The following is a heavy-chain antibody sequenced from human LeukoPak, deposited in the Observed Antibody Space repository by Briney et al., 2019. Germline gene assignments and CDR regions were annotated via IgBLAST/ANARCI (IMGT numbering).Heavy chain of an antibody. D-gene: IGHD3-16*02. CDR1: GYTFTSYD. J-gene: IGHJ5*02. V-gene: IGHV1-8*01. CDR2: MNPNSGNT. CDR3: ARGRKGAVIERNWFDP. Sequence: ASVKVSCKASGYTFTSYDINWVRQATGQGLEWMGWMNPNSGNTGYAQKFQGRVTMTRNTSISTAYMELSSLRSEDTAVYYCARGRKGAVIERNWFDPWGQGTLVTVSS.